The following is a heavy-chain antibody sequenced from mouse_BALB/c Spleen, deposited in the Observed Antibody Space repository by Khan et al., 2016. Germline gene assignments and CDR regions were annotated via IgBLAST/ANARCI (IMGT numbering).Heavy chain of an antibody. CDR3: ARYDGNYYAVEY. D-gene: IGHD2-3*01. V-gene: IGHV1-54*01. CDR2: INPGSGGT. CDR1: GYAFTNYL. J-gene: IGHJ4*01. Sequence: QVQLQQSGAELVRPGTSVKVSCKASGYAFTNYLIEWVKQRPGQGLEWIGVINPGSGGTNYNEKFKGKATLTADKSSSTAYMQLSSLTSDDSAVYFCARYDGNYYAVEYWGQGPSVTVSS.